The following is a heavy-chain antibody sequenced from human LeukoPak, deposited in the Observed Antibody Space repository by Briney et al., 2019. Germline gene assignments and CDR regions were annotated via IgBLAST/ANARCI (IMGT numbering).Heavy chain of an antibody. J-gene: IGHJ3*02. Sequence: ASVKVSCKASGYTFTSYDINWVRQATGQGLEWMGWMNPNSGNTGYAQKFQGRVTINRNTSISTAYMELSSLRSEDTAVYYCATVQTYNAFDIWGQGTTVTVSS. V-gene: IGHV1-8*03. CDR2: MNPNSGNT. D-gene: IGHD6-6*01. CDR3: ATVQTYNAFDI. CDR1: GYTFTSYD.